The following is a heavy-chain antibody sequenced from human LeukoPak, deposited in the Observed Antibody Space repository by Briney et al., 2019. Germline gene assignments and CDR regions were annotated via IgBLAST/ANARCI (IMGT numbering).Heavy chain of an antibody. J-gene: IGHJ3*02. CDR3: ASYSRTFDFWSGLDAFDI. V-gene: IGHV3-21*01. D-gene: IGHD3-3*01. Sequence: GGSLRLSCAASGFTFSSYSMNWVRQAPGKGLEWVSSISSSSSYIYYADSVKGRFTISRDNAKNPLYLQMNSLRAEDTAVYYCASYSRTFDFWSGLDAFDIWGQGTMVTVSS. CDR1: GFTFSSYS. CDR2: ISSSSSYI.